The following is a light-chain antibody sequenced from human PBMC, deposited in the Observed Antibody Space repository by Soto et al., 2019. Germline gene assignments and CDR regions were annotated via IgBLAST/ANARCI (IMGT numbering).Light chain of an antibody. J-gene: IGKJ5*01. CDR1: RRVFYSSNNKNY. CDR2: WAS. Sequence: DIVMTQSPDSLAFFLAERATTNSKSTRRVFYSSNNKNYVTGYQQKPGQPPKLFIYWASTREPGVPDRFSGSGSGTDFTLTISSLQAEDVAVYYCQQYYSTPITFGQGTRVELK. CDR3: QQYYSTPIT. V-gene: IGKV4-1*01.